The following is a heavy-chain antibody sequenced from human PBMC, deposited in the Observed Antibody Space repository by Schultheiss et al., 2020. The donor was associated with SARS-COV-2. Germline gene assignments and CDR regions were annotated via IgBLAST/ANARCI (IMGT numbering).Heavy chain of an antibody. V-gene: IGHV4-34*01. CDR1: GGSFSGYY. CDR2: IYHSGST. D-gene: IGHD3-22*01. J-gene: IGHJ4*02. CDR3: ARADYYDSSGYFVDY. Sequence: SETLSLTCAVYGGSFSGYYWSWIRQPPGKGLEWIGEIYHSGSTNYNPSLKSRVTISVDTSKNQFSLKLSSVTAADTAVYYCARADYYDSSGYFVDYWGQGTLVTVSS.